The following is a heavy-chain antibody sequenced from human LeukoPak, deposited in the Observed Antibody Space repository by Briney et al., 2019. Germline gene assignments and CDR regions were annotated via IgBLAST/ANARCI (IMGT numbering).Heavy chain of an antibody. Sequence: GASLRLSCAASGFSFSSYAMSWVHQAPEKGLEWVSGISGSGGGTYYADSLRGRSTISRDNSKNTLYMEMNRLRADDRDVYYCAKGGSGDIVVVAATRNDYWGEGTLVTVSS. CDR1: GFSFSSYA. J-gene: IGHJ4*02. D-gene: IGHD2-15*01. V-gene: IGHV3-23*01. CDR2: ISGSGGGT. CDR3: AKGGSGDIVVVAATRNDY.